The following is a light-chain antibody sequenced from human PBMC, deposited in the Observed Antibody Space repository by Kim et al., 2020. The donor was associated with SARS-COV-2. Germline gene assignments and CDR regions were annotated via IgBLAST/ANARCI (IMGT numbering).Light chain of an antibody. CDR1: NIGSKS. Sequence: APGKTARITCGEDNIGSKSVHWYQQKPGQAPVLVIYYDDNRPSGIPERISGSNSGNTATLTISRVEAGDEADYYCQVWDSTSDQKVFGGGTQLTVL. J-gene: IGLJ3*02. CDR3: QVWDSTSDQKV. V-gene: IGLV3-21*04. CDR2: YDD.